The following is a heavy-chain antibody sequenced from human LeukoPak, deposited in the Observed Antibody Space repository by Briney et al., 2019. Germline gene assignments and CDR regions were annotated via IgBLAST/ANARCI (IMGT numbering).Heavy chain of an antibody. CDR1: GGSISSYY. D-gene: IGHD3-9*01. V-gene: IGHV4-59*01. CDR3: ARGFAEGQYDILTGDYYWYFDL. J-gene: IGHJ2*01. Sequence: SETLSLTCTVSGGSISSYYWSWIRQPPGKGLEWIGYIYYSGSTNYNPSLKSRVTISVDTSKNQFSLKLSSVTAADTAVYYCARGFAEGQYDILTGDYYWYFDLWGRGTLVTVSS. CDR2: IYYSGST.